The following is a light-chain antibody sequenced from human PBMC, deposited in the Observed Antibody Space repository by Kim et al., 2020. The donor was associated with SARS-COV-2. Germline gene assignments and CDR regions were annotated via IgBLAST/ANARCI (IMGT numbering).Light chain of an antibody. CDR1: SSNIGSAT. Sequence: QSVLTQPPSASGTPGQRVTISCSGSSSNIGSATVNWYQQLPGTAPKLLIYSSNQRPAGVPDRFSGSKSGTSASPVISGLQSEDEGDYYWAAWDVSLNGVVFGGGTQLTVL. CDR3: AAWDVSLNGVV. CDR2: SSN. V-gene: IGLV1-44*01. J-gene: IGLJ2*01.